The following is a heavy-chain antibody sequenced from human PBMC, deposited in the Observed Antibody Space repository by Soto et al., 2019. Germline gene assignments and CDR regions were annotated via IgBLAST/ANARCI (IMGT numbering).Heavy chain of an antibody. CDR2: ISSSSSTI. CDR3: ARDCGSGDSYYYYGMDV. CDR1: GVTFSSYS. J-gene: IGHJ6*02. Sequence: EGSLRLSCAASGVTFSSYSMNWVRQAPGKGLEWVSYISSSSSTIYYADSVKGRFTISRDNAKNSLYLQMNSLRDEDTAVYYCARDCGSGDSYYYYGMDVWGQGTMVTV. D-gene: IGHD2-15*01. V-gene: IGHV3-48*02.